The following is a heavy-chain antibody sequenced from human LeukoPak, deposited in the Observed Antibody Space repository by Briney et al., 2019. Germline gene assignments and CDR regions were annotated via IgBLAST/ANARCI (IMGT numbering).Heavy chain of an antibody. CDR2: INTNTGNP. CDR1: GYTFTSYA. Sequence: ASVKVSCKASGYTFTSYAMNWVRQAPGQGLEWMGWINTNTGNPTYAQGFTGRFVFSLDTSVSTAYLQISSLKAEDTAVYYCARPCGGDCTHMFAFDIWGQGTMVTVSS. V-gene: IGHV7-4-1*02. J-gene: IGHJ3*02. D-gene: IGHD2-21*02. CDR3: ARPCGGDCTHMFAFDI.